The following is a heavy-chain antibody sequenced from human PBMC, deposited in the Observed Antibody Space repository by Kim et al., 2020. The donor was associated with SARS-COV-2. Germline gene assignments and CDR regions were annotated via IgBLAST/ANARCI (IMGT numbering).Heavy chain of an antibody. Sequence: GGSLRLSCAASGFTFSSYGMSWVRQAPGKGLEWVSAISGSGGSTYYADSVKGRFTISRDNSKNSLYLQMNSLGAEGTAVSDCAKAVSRITIFGVVTRGGMDVGGRGTTVTVSS. CDR3: AKAVSRITIFGVVTRGGMDV. CDR1: GFTFSSYG. J-gene: IGHJ6*04. CDR2: ISGSGGST. D-gene: IGHD3-3*01. V-gene: IGHV3-23*01.